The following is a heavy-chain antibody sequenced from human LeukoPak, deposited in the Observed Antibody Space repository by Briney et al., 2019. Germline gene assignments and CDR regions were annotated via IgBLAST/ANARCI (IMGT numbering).Heavy chain of an antibody. CDR3: AKGGYSGYDPHFDY. Sequence: GGSLRLSCAASGFSVSSNYVSWVRQAPGKGLEWVSGINWNGGSTGYADSVKGRFTISRDNSRNTVYLHMNSLRAEDTAVYYCAKGGYSGYDPHFDYWGQGTLVTVSS. J-gene: IGHJ4*02. CDR1: GFSVSSNY. V-gene: IGHV3-23*01. D-gene: IGHD5-12*01. CDR2: INWNGGST.